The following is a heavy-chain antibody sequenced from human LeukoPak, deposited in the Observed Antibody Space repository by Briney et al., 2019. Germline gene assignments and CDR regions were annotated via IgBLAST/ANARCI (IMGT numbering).Heavy chain of an antibody. J-gene: IGHJ4*02. D-gene: IGHD1/OR15-1a*01. CDR2: INGNSGGT. CDR1: GYTLTGYY. V-gene: IGHV1-2*02. Sequence: ASVKVSCKASGYTLTGYYMHWVRQAPGQGPEWMGWINGNSGGTKYAQKFEGRVTITSDTSTSTVQMDLGTLRSDDTAVYYCARENIEQWPAFDYWGQGTPVTVSS. CDR3: ARENIEQWPAFDY.